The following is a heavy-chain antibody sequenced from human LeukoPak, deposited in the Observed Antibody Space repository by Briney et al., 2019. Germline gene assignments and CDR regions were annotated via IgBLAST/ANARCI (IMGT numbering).Heavy chain of an antibody. CDR3: ARPGTDYGDPQAPALYWYFDL. V-gene: IGHV3-66*04. Sequence: GGSLRLSCEASGFTVSSNYMSWVRQAPGKGLEWVSVIYSGGSTHYADSVKGRFTISRDNSKNTLYLQMNSLRAEDTAVYYCARPGTDYGDPQAPALYWYFDLWGRGTLVTVSS. J-gene: IGHJ2*01. CDR2: IYSGGST. CDR1: GFTVSSNY. D-gene: IGHD1-14*01.